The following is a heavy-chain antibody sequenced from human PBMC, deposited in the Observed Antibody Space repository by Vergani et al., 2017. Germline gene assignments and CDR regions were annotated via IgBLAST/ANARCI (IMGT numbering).Heavy chain of an antibody. V-gene: IGHV3-30*18. D-gene: IGHD2-8*01. Sequence: QVQLVESGGGVVQPGRSLRLSCAASRFTFSSHGVHWVRHAPGKGLEWVAVISYDGSNKYYADSVKGRFTISRDNSKNTLYLQINSLRAEDTAVYYCAKAPDNGVCAYWGQGTLVTVSS. J-gene: IGHJ4*02. CDR3: AKAPDNGVCAY. CDR1: RFTFSSHG. CDR2: ISYDGSNK.